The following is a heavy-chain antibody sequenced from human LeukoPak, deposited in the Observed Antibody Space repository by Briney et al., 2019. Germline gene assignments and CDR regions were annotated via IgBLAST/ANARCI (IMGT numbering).Heavy chain of an antibody. D-gene: IGHD3-10*01. CDR3: AKDSGPYGSGSSYFDY. CDR2: ISTSSSYI. CDR1: GFTFSSYS. Sequence: GGSLRLSCAASGFTFSSYSMNWVRQAPGKGLEWVSSISTSSSYIYYADSVKGRFTISRDNAKNSLYLQMNSLRAEDTAVYYCAKDSGPYGSGSSYFDYWGQGTLVTVSS. J-gene: IGHJ4*02. V-gene: IGHV3-21*01.